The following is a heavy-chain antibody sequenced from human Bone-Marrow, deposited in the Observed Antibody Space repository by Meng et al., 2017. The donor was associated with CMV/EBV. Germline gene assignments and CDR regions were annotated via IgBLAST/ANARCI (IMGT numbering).Heavy chain of an antibody. Sequence: GESLKISCAASGFSFSDYYMSWIRQAPGKGPEWISYISNDGTTISYADSVKGRFTISRDNAKNSLYLEMNSLRAEDTAVYYCARSYRKDDAFDIWGQGTMVTVSS. CDR1: GFSFSDYY. J-gene: IGHJ3*02. D-gene: IGHD1-14*01. V-gene: IGHV3-11*01. CDR2: ISNDGTTI. CDR3: ARSYRKDDAFDI.